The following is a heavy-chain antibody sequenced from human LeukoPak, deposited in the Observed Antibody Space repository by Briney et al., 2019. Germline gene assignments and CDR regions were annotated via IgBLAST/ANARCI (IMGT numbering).Heavy chain of an antibody. CDR1: GFTLSSYA. CDR2: ISGSGGST. D-gene: IGHD6-19*01. V-gene: IGHV3-23*01. Sequence: PGGSLRLSCAASGFTLSSYAMIWLRQAPGKGLEWVSAISGSGGSTYYADSVKGRFPISRDNSKNTLYLQMNSLRAEDTAVYYCARAVAGAYYFDYWGQGTLVTVSS. CDR3: ARAVAGAYYFDY. J-gene: IGHJ4*02.